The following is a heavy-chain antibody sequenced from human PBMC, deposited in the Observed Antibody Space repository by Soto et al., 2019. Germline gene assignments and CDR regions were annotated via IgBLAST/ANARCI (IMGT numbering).Heavy chain of an antibody. D-gene: IGHD2-2*02. J-gene: IGHJ3*02. CDR2: IIPIFGTA. CDR3: ARDVSDCSSTSCYRGACDI. Sequence: QVQLVQSGAEVKKPGSSVKVSCKASGGTFSSYAISWVRQAPGQGLEWMGGIIPIFGTANYAQKFQGRGTITGDESTSTAYMELSSLRSEDTAVYYCARDVSDCSSTSCYRGACDIWGQGTMVTVSS. V-gene: IGHV1-69*01. CDR1: GGTFSSYA.